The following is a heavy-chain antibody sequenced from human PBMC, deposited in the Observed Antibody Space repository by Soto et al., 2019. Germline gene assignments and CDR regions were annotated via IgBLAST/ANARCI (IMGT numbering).Heavy chain of an antibody. J-gene: IGHJ6*02. D-gene: IGHD6-6*01. CDR1: GFSLSTSGMC. CDR2: IDWDDDK. V-gene: IGHV2-70*01. Sequence: GSGPTLVNPTQTLTLTCTFSGFSLSTSGMCVSWIRQPPGKALEWLALIDWDDDKYYSTSLKTRLTISKDTSKNQVALTMTNMDPVDTATYYCARTKRAARDYYYYGMDVWGQGTTVTVSS. CDR3: ARTKRAARDYYYYGMDV.